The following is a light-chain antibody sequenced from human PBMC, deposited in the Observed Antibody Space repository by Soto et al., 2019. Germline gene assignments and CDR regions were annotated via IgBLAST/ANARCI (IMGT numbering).Light chain of an antibody. V-gene: IGLV1-44*01. Sequence: QSVLTQPPSASGTPGQRVTISCSGSSSNIGSNTVNWYQQLPGTAPKLLIYSNNQRPSGVPDRFSGSKSGTSASLAISGLQSEDEADYYCAAWYYSLNGRVFGGGTKLTGL. CDR1: SSNIGSNT. J-gene: IGLJ3*02. CDR3: AAWYYSLNGRV. CDR2: SNN.